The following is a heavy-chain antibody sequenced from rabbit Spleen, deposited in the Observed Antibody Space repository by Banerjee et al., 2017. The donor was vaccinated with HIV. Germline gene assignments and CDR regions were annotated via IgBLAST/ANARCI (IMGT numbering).Heavy chain of an antibody. CDR1: GLDFSGDSY. V-gene: IGHV1S40*01. D-gene: IGHD1-1*01. Sequence: QSLEESGGDLVKPGASLTLTCKASGLDFSGDSYDSYMCWVRQAPGKGLEWIACIDIGSSDSTYSAPWAKGRFTISKTSSTTVTLQMTSLTAADTATYFCARDLVTVIGWNFYLWGQGTLVTVS. CDR3: ARDLVTVIGWNFYL. CDR2: IDIGSSDST. J-gene: IGHJ3*01.